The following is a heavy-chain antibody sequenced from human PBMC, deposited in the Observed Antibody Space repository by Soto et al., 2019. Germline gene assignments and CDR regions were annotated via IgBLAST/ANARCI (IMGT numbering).Heavy chain of an antibody. D-gene: IGHD4-17*01. CDR1: GFTFSDYY. CDR3: ARGDYGDYGAQPYSWFDP. V-gene: IGHV3-11*05. Sequence: QVPLVESGGGLVKPGGSLRLSCAASGFTFSDYYMSWIRQAPGKGLEWVSYISSSSSYTNYADSVKGRFTISRDNAKNSRYLQMNSLRAEDTAVYYCARGDYGDYGAQPYSWFDPWGQGTLVTVSS. J-gene: IGHJ5*02. CDR2: ISSSSSYT.